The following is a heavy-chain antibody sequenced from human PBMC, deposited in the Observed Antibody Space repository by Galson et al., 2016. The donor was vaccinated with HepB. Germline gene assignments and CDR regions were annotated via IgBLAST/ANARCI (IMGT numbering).Heavy chain of an antibody. Sequence: SLRLSCAASGFTFTVYWMTWVRQAPGKGLEWVAAITGGGTATDYAASVRGRFIIFRDNSMNTVHLQMTRPGVEDTAFYYCARRRGGGRGDFDCLGQGVLVTVSS. CDR3: ARRRGGGRGDFDC. D-gene: IGHD3-10*01. J-gene: IGHJ4*02. CDR1: GFTFTVYW. CDR2: ITGGGTAT. V-gene: IGHV3-23*01.